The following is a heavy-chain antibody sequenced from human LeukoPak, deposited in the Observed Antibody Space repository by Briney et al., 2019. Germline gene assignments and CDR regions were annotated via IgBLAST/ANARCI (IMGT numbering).Heavy chain of an antibody. Sequence: ASVKVSCKASGCTFTSYYMHWVRQAPGQGLEWMGIINPSGGSTSYAQKFQGRVTMTRDTSTSTVYMELSSLRSEDTAVYYCARVGISCGGDCYGDWFDPWGQGTLVTVSS. J-gene: IGHJ5*02. D-gene: IGHD2-21*02. CDR3: ARVGISCGGDCYGDWFDP. V-gene: IGHV1-46*01. CDR2: INPSGGST. CDR1: GCTFTSYY.